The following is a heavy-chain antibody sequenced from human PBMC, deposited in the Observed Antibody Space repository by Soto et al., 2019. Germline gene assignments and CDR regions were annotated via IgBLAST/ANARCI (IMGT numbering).Heavy chain of an antibody. V-gene: IGHV3-72*01. Sequence: EVQLVESGGGLVQPGGSLRLSCAGYGFTLSDHYIDWVRQAPGKGLEWVGRSRDKPQGYSTAYAASVKGRFTTSRDESKNSAYLPMNSLKTEDTAVYYFVRATYFSDSSGYTRCLDYWGQGTLVTVSS. CDR2: SRDKPQGYST. J-gene: IGHJ4*02. D-gene: IGHD3-22*01. CDR3: VRATYFSDSSGYTRCLDY. CDR1: GFTLSDHY.